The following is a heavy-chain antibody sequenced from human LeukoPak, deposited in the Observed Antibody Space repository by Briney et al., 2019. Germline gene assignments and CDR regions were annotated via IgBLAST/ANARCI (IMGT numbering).Heavy chain of an antibody. CDR2: ISSSSSYI. D-gene: IGHD6-13*01. V-gene: IGHV3-21*01. CDR1: GFTFSSYS. Sequence: PGGSLRLSCAASGFTFSSYSMNWVRQAPGKGLEWVSSISSSSSYIYYADSAKGRFTISRDNAKNSLYLQMNSLRAEDTAVYYCAKVVAAGRVPDYWGQGTLVTVSS. J-gene: IGHJ4*02. CDR3: AKVVAAGRVPDY.